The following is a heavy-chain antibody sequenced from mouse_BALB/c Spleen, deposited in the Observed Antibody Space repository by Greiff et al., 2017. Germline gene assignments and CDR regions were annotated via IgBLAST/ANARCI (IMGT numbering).Heavy chain of an antibody. D-gene: IGHD1-1*01. V-gene: IGHV5-12-2*01. CDR3: ARNYGSSYGWFAY. CDR1: GFTFSSYT. CDR2: ISNGGGST. J-gene: IGHJ3*01. Sequence: DVKLVESGGGLVQPGGSLKLSCAASGFTFSSYTMSWVRQTPEKRLEWVAYISNGGGSTYYPDTVKGRFTISRDNAKNTLYLQMSSLKSEDTAMYYCARNYGSSYGWFAYWGQGTLVTVSA.